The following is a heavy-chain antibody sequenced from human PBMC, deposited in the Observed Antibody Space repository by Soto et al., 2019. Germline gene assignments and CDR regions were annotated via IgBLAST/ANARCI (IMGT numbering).Heavy chain of an antibody. J-gene: IGHJ4*02. V-gene: IGHV3-74*01. D-gene: IGHD6-19*01. Sequence: EVQLEESGGGLVQPGGSLRLSCAASGFTLSMYWMHWVRQVPGKGLLWVSRVSGEGSDKNYADSVNGRFTISRDNAKNTLYLEMNSLGAEDSAVYYCGRALGYASGAAYWGRGTRVTVSS. CDR2: VSGEGSDK. CDR3: GRALGYASGAAY. CDR1: GFTLSMYW.